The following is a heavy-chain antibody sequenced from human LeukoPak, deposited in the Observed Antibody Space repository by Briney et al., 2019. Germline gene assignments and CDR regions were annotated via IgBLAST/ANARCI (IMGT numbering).Heavy chain of an antibody. CDR3: ATVTKDYGDYGVYFDY. V-gene: IGHV1-24*01. J-gene: IGHJ4*02. D-gene: IGHD4-17*01. CDR1: GYTLTELS. Sequence: ASVKVSCTVSGYTLTELSMHWGRQAPGKGLEWMGGFDPEDGETIYAQKFQGRVTMTEDTSTDTAYMELSSLRSEDTAVYYCATVTKDYGDYGVYFDYWGQGTLVTVSS. CDR2: FDPEDGET.